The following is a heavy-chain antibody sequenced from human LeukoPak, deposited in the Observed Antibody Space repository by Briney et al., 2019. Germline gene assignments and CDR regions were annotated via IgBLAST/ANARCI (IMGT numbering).Heavy chain of an antibody. J-gene: IGHJ4*02. V-gene: IGHV3-23*01. Sequence: PGGSLRLSCAASGFTFSSYAMSWVRQAPGKGLEWVSAISGSGGSTYYADSVKGRFTISRDNSKNTLYLQMNSLRAEDTAVYYCAKAPGGEQQLVMRPAFDYWGQGTLVTVSS. D-gene: IGHD6-13*01. CDR3: AKAPGGEQQLVMRPAFDY. CDR2: ISGSGGST. CDR1: GFTFSSYA.